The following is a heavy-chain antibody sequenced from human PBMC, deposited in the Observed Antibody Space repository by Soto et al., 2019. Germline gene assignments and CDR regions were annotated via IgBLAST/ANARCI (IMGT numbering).Heavy chain of an antibody. V-gene: IGHV1-2*02. CDR3: ARGDFDTTANFYAGWFDP. CDR1: GYTFTGYY. D-gene: IGHD2-21*02. CDR2: LNPKSGDT. Sequence: QVQLVQSGTEVKKAGASVKVTCKASGYTFTGYYIHWLRQAPGQGLEWLGWLNPKSGDTKYAKKFQGRVTMTNDTSISTAYMELSRRGSDDTAVYYCARGDFDTTANFYAGWFDPWGQGTLVTVSS. J-gene: IGHJ5*02.